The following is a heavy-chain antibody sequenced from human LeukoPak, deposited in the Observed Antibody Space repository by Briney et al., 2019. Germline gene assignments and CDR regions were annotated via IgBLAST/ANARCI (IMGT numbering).Heavy chain of an antibody. CDR2: ISWDGGST. V-gene: IGHV3-43*01. Sequence: GGSLRLSCTASGFIFDDYTIHWVRQLPGKGLEWVSLISWDGGSTDYADSVKGRFIISRDNSKNSLYLQMNSLRIEDTALYYCTKDQWRYCSGNSCYSGQDYWGQGTLVTVSS. CDR1: GFIFDDYT. D-gene: IGHD2-15*01. CDR3: TKDQWRYCSGNSCYSGQDY. J-gene: IGHJ4*02.